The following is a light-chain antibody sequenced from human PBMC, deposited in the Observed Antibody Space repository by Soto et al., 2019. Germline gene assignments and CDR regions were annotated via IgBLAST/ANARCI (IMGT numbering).Light chain of an antibody. CDR3: SSYTTINTVVV. Sequence: QSALTQPASVSGSPGQSITFSCTGTSSDIGAYNYVSWYQHHPGKAPKLLIYDVTDRPSGVSDLFSGSKSGTTASLTISGLQAEDEADYFCSSYTTINTVVVFGGGTKLTVL. V-gene: IGLV2-14*03. CDR1: SSDIGAYNY. CDR2: DVT. J-gene: IGLJ3*02.